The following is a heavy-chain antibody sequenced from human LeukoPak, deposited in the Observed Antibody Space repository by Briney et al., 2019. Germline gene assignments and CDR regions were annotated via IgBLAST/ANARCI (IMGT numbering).Heavy chain of an antibody. J-gene: IGHJ4*02. CDR2: INHSGST. D-gene: IGHD3-22*01. Sequence: PSETLSLTCAVYGGSFSGYYWSWIRQPPGKGLEWIGEINHSGSTNYNPSLKSRVTISVDTSKNQFSLKLSSVTAADTAVYYCAAGEPNGDYYDSSGYYYEYWGQGTLVTVSS. CDR3: AAGEPNGDYYDSSGYYYEY. V-gene: IGHV4-34*01. CDR1: GGSFSGYY.